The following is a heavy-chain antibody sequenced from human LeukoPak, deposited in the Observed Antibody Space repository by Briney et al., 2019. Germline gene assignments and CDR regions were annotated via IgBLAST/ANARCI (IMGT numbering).Heavy chain of an antibody. CDR1: GFTFSSYA. D-gene: IGHD6-19*01. J-gene: IGHJ6*02. Sequence: TGGSLRLSCAASGFTFSSYAMSWVRQAPGKGLEWVSAISGSGGSTYYADSVKGRFTMSRDNSKNTLYLQMNSLRLEDTALYYCARDGNSGWYTGENYYYYGMDVWGQGTTVTVSS. CDR2: ISGSGGST. CDR3: ARDGNSGWYTGENYYYYGMDV. V-gene: IGHV3-23*01.